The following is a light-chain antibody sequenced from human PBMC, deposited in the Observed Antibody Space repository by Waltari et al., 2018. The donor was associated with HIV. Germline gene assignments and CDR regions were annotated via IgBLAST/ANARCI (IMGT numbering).Light chain of an antibody. J-gene: IGLJ2*01. V-gene: IGLV1-40*01. CDR3: QSYDSSLTGSV. CDR2: GSG. Sequence: QSVLTQPPSVSGAPGQRVTISCTGSSSNIGAGYDIHWYQQLPGKAPKLHLYGSGNRPSGVPDRFSGSKSGTSASLAITGLQAEDEADYYCQSYDSSLTGSVFGGGTKLTVL. CDR1: SSNIGAGYD.